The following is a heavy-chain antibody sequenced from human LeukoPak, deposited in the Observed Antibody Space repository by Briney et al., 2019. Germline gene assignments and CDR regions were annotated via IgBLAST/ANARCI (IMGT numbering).Heavy chain of an antibody. Sequence: GGSLRLSGAASGFTFSSYAMSWVRQAPGKGLEWVSTIGGGGEYTYYADSVKGRFIISRDNSKNTFYLQMNSLRAEDTAVYYCAKVLSGSQDYWGQGTLVTVFS. V-gene: IGHV3-23*01. J-gene: IGHJ4*02. CDR1: GFTFSSYA. D-gene: IGHD1-26*01. CDR2: IGGGGEYT. CDR3: AKVLSGSQDY.